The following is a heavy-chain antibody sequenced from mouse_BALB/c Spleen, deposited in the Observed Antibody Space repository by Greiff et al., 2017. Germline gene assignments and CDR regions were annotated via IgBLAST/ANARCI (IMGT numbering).Heavy chain of an antibody. CDR1: GFTFSSYA. CDR3: ARLTDY. Sequence: EVHLVESGGGLVKPGGSLKLSCAASGFTFSSYAMSWVRQTPEKRLEWVATISSGGSYTYYPDSVKGRFTISRDNAKNTLYLQMSSLRSEDTAMYYCARLTDYWGQGTTLTVSS. V-gene: IGHV5-9-3*01. J-gene: IGHJ2*01. CDR2: ISSGGSYT.